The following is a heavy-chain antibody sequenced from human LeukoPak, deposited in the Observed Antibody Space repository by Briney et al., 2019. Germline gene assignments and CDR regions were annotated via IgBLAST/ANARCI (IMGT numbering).Heavy chain of an antibody. CDR3: ARAQDSSGYDAFDI. V-gene: IGHV1-69*02. CDR2: IIPILGIA. J-gene: IGHJ3*02. D-gene: IGHD3-22*01. CDR1: GGTFSSYT. Sequence: SVKVSCKASGGTFSSYTICWVRQAPGQGLEWMGRIIPILGIANYAQKFQGRVTITADKSTSTAYMELSSLRSEDTAVYYCARAQDSSGYDAFDIWGQGTMVTVSS.